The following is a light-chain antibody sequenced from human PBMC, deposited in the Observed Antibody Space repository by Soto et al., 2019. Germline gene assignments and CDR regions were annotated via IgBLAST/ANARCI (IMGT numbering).Light chain of an antibody. CDR1: SSNIGTYS. J-gene: IGLJ2*01. V-gene: IGLV1-44*01. Sequence: QSVLTQAPSASVTPGQRVTISCSGSSSNIGTYSVNWYQQLPGTAPKLLIYTNDQRPPGVPDRFSGSKSGTSASLAIGGLRSEDEAAYYCAAWDDSLNGFVAFGGGTKLTVL. CDR2: TND. CDR3: AAWDDSLNGFVA.